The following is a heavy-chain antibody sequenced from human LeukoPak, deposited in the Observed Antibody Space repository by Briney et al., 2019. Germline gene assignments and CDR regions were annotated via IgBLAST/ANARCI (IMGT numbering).Heavy chain of an antibody. CDR3: TSPKYNWNYADNFDY. CDR2: IKSKTDGGTT. D-gene: IGHD1-7*01. V-gene: IGHV3-15*01. CDR1: GFTFSNAW. Sequence: GGSLRLSCAASGFTFSNAWMSWVRQAPGKGLESVGRIKSKTDGGTTDYAAPVKGRFTISRDDSKNTLYLQMNSLKTEDTAVYYCTSPKYNWNYADNFDYWGQGTLVTVSS. J-gene: IGHJ4*02.